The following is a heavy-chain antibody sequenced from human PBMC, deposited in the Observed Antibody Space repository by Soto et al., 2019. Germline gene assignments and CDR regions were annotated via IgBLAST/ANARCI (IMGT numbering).Heavy chain of an antibody. CDR3: ARAIGGSYYYYYYGMDV. CDR1: GGTFSSYA. CDR2: ITPIFGTA. J-gene: IGHJ6*02. V-gene: IGHV1-69*13. Sequence: SVKVSCKASGGTFSSYAISWVRQAPGQGLEWMGGITPIFGTANYAQKFQGRVTITADESTSTAYMELSSLRSEDTAVYYCARAIGGSYYYYYYGMDVWGQGTTVTVSS. D-gene: IGHD1-26*01.